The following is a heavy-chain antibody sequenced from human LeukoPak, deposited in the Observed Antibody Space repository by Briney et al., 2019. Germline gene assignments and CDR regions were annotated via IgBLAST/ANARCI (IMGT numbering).Heavy chain of an antibody. CDR1: GFTFTNYA. V-gene: IGHV3-23*01. CDR2: FHYDGGSA. CDR3: AKARESPYLWGD. Sequence: PGGSLRLSCAASGFTFTNYAMSWVRRAPGEGLEWVSGFHYDGGSAYYAGSVKGRFTISRYNSKNTLFLQMNSLRVDDTAVYYCAKARESPYLWGDWGQGTLVTVSS. D-gene: IGHD3-10*01. J-gene: IGHJ4*02.